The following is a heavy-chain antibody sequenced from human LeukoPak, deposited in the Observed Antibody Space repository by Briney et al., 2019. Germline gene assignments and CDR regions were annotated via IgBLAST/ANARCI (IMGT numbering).Heavy chain of an antibody. D-gene: IGHD2-2*01. V-gene: IGHV4-31*03. CDR3: ARGPPLGVVVPAAMVRFDI. CDR2: IYYSGST. J-gene: IGHJ3*02. CDR1: GGSIRSGGYY. Sequence: SETLSLTCTVSGGSIRSGGYYWSWIRQHPGKGLEWIGNIYYSGSTSYNPSLKSRVTISVDTSKNQFSLKLNSVTAADTAVYYCARGPPLGVVVPAAMVRFDIWGQGTMVTVSS.